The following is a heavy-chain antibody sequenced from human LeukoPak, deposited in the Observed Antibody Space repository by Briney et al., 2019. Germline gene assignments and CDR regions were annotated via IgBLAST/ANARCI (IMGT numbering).Heavy chain of an antibody. Sequence: GASVKVSCKASGYTFTSYGISWVRQAPGQGLEWMGWISAYNGNTNYAQKLQGRVTMTADTSTSTAYMELRSLRSDDTAVYYCARRRVVPAAMGVNYMDVWGKGTTVTVSS. V-gene: IGHV1-18*01. J-gene: IGHJ6*03. CDR2: ISAYNGNT. CDR1: GYTFTSYG. CDR3: ARRRVVPAAMGVNYMDV. D-gene: IGHD2-2*01.